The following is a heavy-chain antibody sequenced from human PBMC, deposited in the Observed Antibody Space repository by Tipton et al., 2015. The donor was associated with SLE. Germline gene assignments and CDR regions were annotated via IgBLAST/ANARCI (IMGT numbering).Heavy chain of an antibody. Sequence: SLRLSCAASGFSFSNYGMHWVRQAPGKGLEWVAVTWYDGSYTYYADSVKGRFTISRDNSKNTLFLQMNSLRAEDTAVYYCAKDEPSGGFRYFQHWGQGTLVTVSS. J-gene: IGHJ1*01. CDR3: AKDEPSGGFRYFQH. CDR1: GFSFSNYG. V-gene: IGHV3-33*06. D-gene: IGHD6-19*01. CDR2: TWYDGSYT.